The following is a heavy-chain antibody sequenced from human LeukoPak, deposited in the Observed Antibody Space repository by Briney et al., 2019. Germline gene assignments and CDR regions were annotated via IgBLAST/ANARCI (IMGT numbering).Heavy chain of an antibody. D-gene: IGHD2-2*01. Sequence: AAVKVCCKSSGYTFTSHGSSWVRQAPGQGLEWMGWIGAYNGNTNYSQKLQGRVTMTTDTSTSTAYMELRSLRSDHTDVYYCARNPGPVVVPDGKSGYYHYMDVWGKGSTVTVSS. J-gene: IGHJ6*03. CDR3: ARNPGPVVVPDGKSGYYHYMDV. V-gene: IGHV1-18*01. CDR1: GYTFTSHG. CDR2: IGAYNGNT.